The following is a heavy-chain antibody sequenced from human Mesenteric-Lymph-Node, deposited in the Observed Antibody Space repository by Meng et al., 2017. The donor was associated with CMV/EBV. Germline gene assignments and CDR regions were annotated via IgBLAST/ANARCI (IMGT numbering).Heavy chain of an antibody. J-gene: IGHJ4*02. CDR2: VYYSGST. CDR3: ARDWGYCGSTTCRYFNY. Sequence: SGSTYSYYWSWIRQPPGKGLEWIGYVYYSGSTSYNPSLKNRVTISLDTSKHPFSLSLSSLPSAATAVYYCARDWGYCGSTTCRYFNYWGRGTLVTVSS. D-gene: IGHD2-2*01. V-gene: IGHV4-61*01. CDR1: SGSTYSYY.